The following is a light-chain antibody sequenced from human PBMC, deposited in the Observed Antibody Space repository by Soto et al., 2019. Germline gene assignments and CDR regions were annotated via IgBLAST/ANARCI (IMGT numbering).Light chain of an antibody. CDR3: QQYFSYPIT. J-gene: IGKJ5*01. CDR2: AAS. Sequence: EIVMTQSPATLSVSPGERVTLSCRASQSVSSSLAWYRQKPGQAPRLLIYAASTRATGIPARFTGSGSGTDFTLTIYGLQSEDFATYYCQQYFSYPITFGQGTRLEIK. CDR1: QSVSSS. V-gene: IGKV3-15*01.